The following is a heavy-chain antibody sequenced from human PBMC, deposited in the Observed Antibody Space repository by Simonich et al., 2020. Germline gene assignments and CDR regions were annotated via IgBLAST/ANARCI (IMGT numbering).Heavy chain of an antibody. D-gene: IGHD7-27*01. CDR2: IKQDGSEK. CDR1: GFTFSSYW. J-gene: IGHJ6*03. Sequence: EVQLVESGGGLVQPGGSLRLSCAASGFTFSSYWMSWVRKAPGKGREWVANIKQDGSEKYYVDSVKGRFTISRDNAKNSLYLKMNSLRAEDTAVYYCARDGLGTAYYYYMDVWGKGTTVTVSS. CDR3: ARDGLGTAYYYYMDV. V-gene: IGHV3-7*01.